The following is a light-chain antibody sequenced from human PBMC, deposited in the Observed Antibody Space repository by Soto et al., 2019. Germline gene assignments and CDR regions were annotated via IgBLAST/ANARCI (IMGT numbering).Light chain of an antibody. CDR3: QQYDNWPPTYT. CDR2: GAS. V-gene: IGKV3-15*01. CDR1: QSISSN. Sequence: EIVMTQSPATLSMSPGERATLSCRASQSISSNLAWYQQKPGQAPRLLIYGASNRATGIPARFSGGGSETEFTLTIRSLQSEDFAGYYCQQYDNWPPTYTFGQGAKLEIK. J-gene: IGKJ2*01.